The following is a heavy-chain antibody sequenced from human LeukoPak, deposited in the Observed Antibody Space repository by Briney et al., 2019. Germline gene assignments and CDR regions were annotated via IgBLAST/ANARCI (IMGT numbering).Heavy chain of an antibody. D-gene: IGHD1-26*01. V-gene: IGHV4-30-2*01. J-gene: IGHJ4*02. CDR1: GGSISSGGYS. CDR3: ARGFSYSSGTYLDY. Sequence: SQTLSLTCAVSGGSISSGGYSWSWIRQPPGKGLEWIGYIYHSGSTYYNPSLKSRVTISVDRSKNQFSLKLSSVTAADTAVYYCARGFSYSSGTYLDYWGQGTLVTVSS. CDR2: IYHSGST.